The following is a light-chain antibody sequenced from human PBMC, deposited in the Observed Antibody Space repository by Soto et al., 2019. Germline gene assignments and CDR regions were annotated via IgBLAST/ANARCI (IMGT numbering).Light chain of an antibody. CDR2: YIS. CDR1: QSVGNY. J-gene: IGKJ5*01. Sequence: EIVMTQSPATLSVSPGERASLSCRASQSVGNYLAWYQQKPGQAPRLLIYYISTRATGIPARFSGSGSGTEFTLTINSLQSEDFAVYYCQQHNQWPITFGQGTRLEIK. V-gene: IGKV3D-15*01. CDR3: QQHNQWPIT.